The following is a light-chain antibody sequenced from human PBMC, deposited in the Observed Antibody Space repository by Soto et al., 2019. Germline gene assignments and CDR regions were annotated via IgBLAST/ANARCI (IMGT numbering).Light chain of an antibody. CDR1: QSVSSD. V-gene: IGKV3-15*01. Sequence: EVVMTQSPATLSVSPGERAILSCRASQSVSSDLAWYQQKPGQAPRLRIFSSSIRATDVPGRFSGSGSVTEFKLTISNLQSEACAVSYCQQYNKWPPYTFGQGTKVEIK. CDR3: QQYNKWPPYT. CDR2: SSS. J-gene: IGKJ1*01.